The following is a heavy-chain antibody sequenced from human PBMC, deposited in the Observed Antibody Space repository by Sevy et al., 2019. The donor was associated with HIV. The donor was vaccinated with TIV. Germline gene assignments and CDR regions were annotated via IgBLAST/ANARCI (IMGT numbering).Heavy chain of an antibody. CDR2: ISSHSSYI. D-gene: IGHD3-10*01. CDR3: ARGDYYGSLYYFDY. V-gene: IGHV3-21*01. J-gene: IGHJ4*02. CDR1: GFTFNYYF. Sequence: GGSLRLSCAASGFTFNYYFMNWVRQAPGKGLEWVSYISSHSSYIHYADSVKGRITISRDNAKNSLFLQMDSLRADDTAVYYCARGDYYGSLYYFDYWGQGALVTVSS.